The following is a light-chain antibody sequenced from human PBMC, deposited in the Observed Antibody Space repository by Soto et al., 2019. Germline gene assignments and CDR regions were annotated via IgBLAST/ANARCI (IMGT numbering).Light chain of an antibody. J-gene: IGKJ5*01. V-gene: IGKV3-20*01. CDR3: QQYGNLIT. CDR2: GAS. CDR1: QSISNY. Sequence: EIVLTQSPGTLSLSPWERATLSCRASQSISNYLAWFRQKPGQAPRLLIYGASSRATGIPDRFSGSGSGTDFTLTISRLEPEDFAVYYCQQYGNLITFGQGTRWRL.